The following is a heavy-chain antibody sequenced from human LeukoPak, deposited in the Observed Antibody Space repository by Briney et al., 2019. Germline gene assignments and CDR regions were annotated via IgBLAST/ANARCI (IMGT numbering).Heavy chain of an antibody. V-gene: IGHV4-39*01. CDR1: GASITSSSYF. D-gene: IGHD1-1*01. CDR3: ARRHNRNFDC. CDR2: IYYSGTT. Sequence: SETLSLTCTVSGASITSSSYFWDWIRQLPGKGLEWIGSIYYSGTTYYNPSLKSRVTISVDSSKNQFSLKLRSVTAADTAVYYCARRHNRNFDCWGQGTLVTVSS. J-gene: IGHJ4*02.